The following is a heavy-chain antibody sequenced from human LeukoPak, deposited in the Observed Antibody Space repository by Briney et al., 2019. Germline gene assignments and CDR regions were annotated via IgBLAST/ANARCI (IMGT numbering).Heavy chain of an antibody. D-gene: IGHD1-26*01. J-gene: IGHJ4*02. CDR2: IYTSGST. CDR1: GGSISSYY. Sequence: SETLSLTCTVSGGSISSYYWSWIRQPAGKGLEWIGRIYTSGSTNYNPSLKSRVTMSVDTSKNQFSLKLSSVTAADTAAYYCARSPLTFIVGAPQYYFDYWGQGTLVTVSS. CDR3: ARSPLTFIVGAPQYYFDY. V-gene: IGHV4-4*07.